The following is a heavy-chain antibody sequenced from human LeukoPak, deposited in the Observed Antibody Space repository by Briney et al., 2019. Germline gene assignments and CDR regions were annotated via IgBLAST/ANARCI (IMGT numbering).Heavy chain of an antibody. Sequence: PSETLSLTCAVSGGSMSIYYWSWIRQPPGKGLEWIGYIYYSGSTNYNPSLKSRVTISVDTSKNQFSLKLSSVTAADTAVYYCAREGSVEAAEGYWGQGTLVTVSS. V-gene: IGHV4-59*01. CDR3: AREGSVEAAEGY. J-gene: IGHJ4*02. CDR1: GGSMSIYY. D-gene: IGHD6-13*01. CDR2: IYYSGST.